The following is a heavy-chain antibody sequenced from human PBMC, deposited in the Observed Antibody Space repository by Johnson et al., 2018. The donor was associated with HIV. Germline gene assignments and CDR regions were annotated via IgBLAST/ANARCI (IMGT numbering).Heavy chain of an antibody. V-gene: IGHV3-30*04. Sequence: QVQLVESGGGVVQPGRSLRLSCAASGFTFSSYAMHWVRQAPGKGLEWVAVISYDGSNKYYADSVKGRFTISRDNSKNSLYLQMNSLRAEDTAVYYCARVRPENWNDVHAFDIWGQGTMVTVSS. CDR3: ARVRPENWNDVHAFDI. D-gene: IGHD1-1*01. CDR2: ISYDGSNK. CDR1: GFTFSSYA. J-gene: IGHJ3*02.